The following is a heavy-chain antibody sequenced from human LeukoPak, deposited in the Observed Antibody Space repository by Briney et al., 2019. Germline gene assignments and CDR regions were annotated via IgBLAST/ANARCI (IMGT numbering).Heavy chain of an antibody. D-gene: IGHD4-23*01. J-gene: IGHJ2*01. Sequence: SETLSLTCTVPGGSISSSSYYWGGIRQPPGKGLEGIGRIYYSGSTYYNPSLKSRVTISVDTSKNQFSLKLSSVTAADTAVYYCAKDLSSDGGNSLGYFDLWGRGTLVTVSS. CDR3: AKDLSSDGGNSLGYFDL. V-gene: IGHV4-39*02. CDR2: IYYSGST. CDR1: GGSISSSSYY.